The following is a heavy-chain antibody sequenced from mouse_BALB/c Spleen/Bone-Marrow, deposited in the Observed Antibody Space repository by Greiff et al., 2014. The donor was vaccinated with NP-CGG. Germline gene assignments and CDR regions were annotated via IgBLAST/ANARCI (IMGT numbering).Heavy chain of an antibody. CDR3: ARDSFLITRALDY. J-gene: IGHJ4*01. Sequence: QVQLQQPGPGLVAPSQSLSITCTASGFSLTGYGVSWVRQPPGKGLEWLGMIWGDGSTDYNSARKSRLSISKDNSKSQVFLKMNSLQTDDTARYYCARDSFLITRALDYWGQGTSVTVSS. V-gene: IGHV2-6-7*01. CDR2: IWGDGST. CDR1: GFSLTGYG. D-gene: IGHD2-4*01.